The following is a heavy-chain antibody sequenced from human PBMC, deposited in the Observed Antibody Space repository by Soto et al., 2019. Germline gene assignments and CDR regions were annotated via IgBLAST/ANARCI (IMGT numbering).Heavy chain of an antibody. J-gene: IGHJ4*02. D-gene: IGHD3-3*01. CDR1: GFSLSTSGVG. CDR3: AHLYYDFWSGYQYYFDY. Sequence: SGPTLVNPTQTLTLTCTFSGFSLSTSGVGVGWIRQPPGKALEWLALIYWNDDKRYSPSLKSRLTITKDTSKNQVVLTMTNMDPVDTATYYCAHLYYDFWSGYQYYFDYWGQGTLVTVSS. V-gene: IGHV2-5*01. CDR2: IYWNDDK.